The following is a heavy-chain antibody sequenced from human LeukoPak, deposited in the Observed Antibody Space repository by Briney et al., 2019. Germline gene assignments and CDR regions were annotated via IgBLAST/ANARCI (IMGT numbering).Heavy chain of an antibody. V-gene: IGHV3-30*02. CDR1: GFSFSIYG. CDR2: LQYDENNK. CDR3: AKGVATTSYFDY. J-gene: IGHJ4*02. Sequence: GGTLRLSCAASGFSFSIYGMHWVRQAPGKGLEWVAFLQYDENNKYYADSVKGRFTISRDNSKNMLYLQMNSLRSEDTAVYYCAKGVATTSYFDYWGQGTLVTVSS. D-gene: IGHD4-11*01.